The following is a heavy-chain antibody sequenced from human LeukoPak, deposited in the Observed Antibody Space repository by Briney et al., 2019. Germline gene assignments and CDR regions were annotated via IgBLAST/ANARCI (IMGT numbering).Heavy chain of an antibody. V-gene: IGHV4-31*03. Sequence: KPSQTPSLTCTVSGGSISSGGYYWSWIRQHPGKGLEWIGYIYYSGSTYYNPSLKSRVTISVDTSKNQFSLKLSSVTAADTAVYYCARAEWIFGVVIPRAFDIWGQGTMVTVSS. CDR2: IYYSGST. CDR1: GGSISSGGYY. CDR3: ARAEWIFGVVIPRAFDI. D-gene: IGHD3-3*01. J-gene: IGHJ3*02.